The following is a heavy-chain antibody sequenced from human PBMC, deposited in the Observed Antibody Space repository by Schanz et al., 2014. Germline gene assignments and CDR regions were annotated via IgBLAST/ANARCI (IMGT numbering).Heavy chain of an antibody. Sequence: QVQLVQSGAEMKKPGASVKVSCKASGYTFTGYYMHWVRQAPGQGLEWMGRIIPVLAIADYAQKFQDRVRITADKSTSTAYMELSSLRSDDTAVYYCARGGGPEDVFDIWGQGTILTVSS. V-gene: IGHV1-69*09. CDR2: IIPVLAIA. CDR1: GYTFTGYY. D-gene: IGHD5-12*01. CDR3: ARGGGPEDVFDI. J-gene: IGHJ3*02.